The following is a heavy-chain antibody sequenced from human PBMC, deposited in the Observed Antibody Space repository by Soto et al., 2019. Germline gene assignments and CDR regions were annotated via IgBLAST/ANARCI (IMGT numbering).Heavy chain of an antibody. CDR2: INHSGST. CDR3: ARGPGYFDY. CDR1: GGSFSGYY. Sequence: SETLSLTCAVYGGSFSGYYWSWIRQPPGKGLEWIGEINHSGSTNYNPSLKSRVTISVDTSKNQFSLKLSSVTAADTAVYYCARGPGYFDYWGQGTLVTVSA. V-gene: IGHV4-34*01. J-gene: IGHJ4*02.